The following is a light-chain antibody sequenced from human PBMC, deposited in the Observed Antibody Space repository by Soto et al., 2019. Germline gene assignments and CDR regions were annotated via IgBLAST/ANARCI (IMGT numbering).Light chain of an antibody. CDR2: INSDGSH. CDR1: SGHSTYV. Sequence: QSVLTQSPSASASLVASVKLTCTLSSGHSTYVIAWHQQQPEKGPRYLMTINSDGSHNKGDGIPDRFSGSSSGAERYLTISSRQSEDEADYYCQTWGTGMVFGGGTKLTVL. J-gene: IGLJ2*01. CDR3: QTWGTGMV. V-gene: IGLV4-69*01.